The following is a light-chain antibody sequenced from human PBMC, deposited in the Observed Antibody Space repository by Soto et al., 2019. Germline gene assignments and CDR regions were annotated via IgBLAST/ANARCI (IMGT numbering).Light chain of an antibody. Sequence: QSVLTQPASVSGSLGQSIPISSTETSSDVGTYNYVSWYQHHPGKAPKLIIYEVSNRPSGVSNRFSGSKSGSTASLTISGLQAEDEADYHCTSYTRDTALVFGTGTKVTVL. J-gene: IGLJ1*01. CDR2: EVS. V-gene: IGLV2-14*01. CDR3: TSYTRDTALV. CDR1: SSDVGTYNY.